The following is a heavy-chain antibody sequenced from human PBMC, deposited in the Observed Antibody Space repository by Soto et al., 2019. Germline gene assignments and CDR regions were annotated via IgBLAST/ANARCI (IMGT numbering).Heavy chain of an antibody. J-gene: IGHJ4*02. CDR3: ARGSSNWAYYFDF. Sequence: EVHLVESGGGLVQPGGSLRLSCAASGFTFSSYSLNWVRQAPGKGLEWVSYITSSGTTVYYADSVRGRFTISRDNAKTSLDLQMNSLRDDDTAVYYCARGSSNWAYYFDFWGQGTLVTVSS. CDR1: GFTFSSYS. D-gene: IGHD6-13*01. CDR2: ITSSGTTV. V-gene: IGHV3-48*02.